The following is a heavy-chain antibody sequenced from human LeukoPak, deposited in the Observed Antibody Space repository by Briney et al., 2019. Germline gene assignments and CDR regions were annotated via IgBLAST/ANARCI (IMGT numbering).Heavy chain of an antibody. CDR3: ARDQEAFDY. CDR2: INTNTGNP. Sequence: ASVKVSCKVSGYTLTELSMHWVRQAPGQGLEWMGWINTNTGNPTYAQGFTGRFVFSLDTSVSTAYLQISSLKAEDTAVYYCARDQEAFDYWGQGTLVTVSS. V-gene: IGHV7-4-1*02. CDR1: GYTLTELS. J-gene: IGHJ4*02.